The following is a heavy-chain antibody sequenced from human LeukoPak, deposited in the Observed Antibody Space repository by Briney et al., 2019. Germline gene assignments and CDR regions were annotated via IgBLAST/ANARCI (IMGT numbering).Heavy chain of an antibody. D-gene: IGHD1-1*01. V-gene: IGHV3-30*02. Sequence: QSGGSLRLSCAASGFTFSSYGMQWVRQAPGKGLEWVAFIRYDGSKKYYPDSVKGRFTISRDSSNNTLYLQMNTLRAEDTAVYYCAKDRGTQGWNGVQWFDPWGQGTLVTVSS. CDR1: GFTFSSYG. CDR2: IRYDGSKK. J-gene: IGHJ5*02. CDR3: AKDRGTQGWNGVQWFDP.